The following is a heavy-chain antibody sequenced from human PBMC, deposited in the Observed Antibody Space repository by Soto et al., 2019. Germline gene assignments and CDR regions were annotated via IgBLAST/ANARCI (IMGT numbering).Heavy chain of an antibody. Sequence: QVQLVQSGAEVKKPGASVKVSCKASGYTFTSYDINWVRQATGQGLEWMGWMNPNSGNTGYAQKFQGRVTMTRNTSISKAYMELSSLRSEDTAVYYCVAGSYLARDFDYWGQGTLVTVSS. CDR2: MNPNSGNT. J-gene: IGHJ4*02. CDR1: GYTFTSYD. CDR3: VAGSYLARDFDY. D-gene: IGHD3-10*01. V-gene: IGHV1-8*01.